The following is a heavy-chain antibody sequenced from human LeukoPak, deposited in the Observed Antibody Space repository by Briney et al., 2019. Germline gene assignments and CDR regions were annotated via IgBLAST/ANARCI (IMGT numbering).Heavy chain of an antibody. CDR1: GGSINTYY. J-gene: IGHJ5*02. D-gene: IGHD1-14*01. CDR3: ARGINWFDP. CDR2: IYYSGST. V-gene: IGHV4-59*01. Sequence: SETLSLTCTVSGGSINTYYWTWIRQPPGKRLEWIGYIYYSGSTNYNPSLKSRVTISVDKSKNQFSLKLSSVTAADTAVYYCARGINWFDPWGQGTLVTVSS.